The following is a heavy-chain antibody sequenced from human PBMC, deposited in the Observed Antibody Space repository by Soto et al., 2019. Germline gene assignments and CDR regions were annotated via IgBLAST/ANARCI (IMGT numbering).Heavy chain of an antibody. CDR2: IGTAGDT. CDR3: AKSQEIGTHFFDS. D-gene: IGHD6-13*01. CDR1: GFTFSGFD. V-gene: IGHV3-13*01. Sequence: PGGSLRLSCEASGFTFSGFDMHWVRQPTGKGLEWVSSIGTAGDTYYAVSVKGRFTISGDNAKNSLSLQMNSLRVGDMAVYFCAKSQEIGTHFFDSWGQGTQVTVSS. J-gene: IGHJ4*02.